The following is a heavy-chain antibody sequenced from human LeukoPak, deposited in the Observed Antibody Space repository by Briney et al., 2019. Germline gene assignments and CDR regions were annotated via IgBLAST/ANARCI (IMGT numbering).Heavy chain of an antibody. Sequence: GGSLRLSCAASGFIFSNYWMIWVRQTPEKGLEWVANIKEDGSEKYYLDSVKGRFTISRDNAEKSLYLLMDSLRAEDTAVYFCVRDGMRGGDFDYWGQGTLVTVSS. CDR3: VRDGMRGGDFDY. J-gene: IGHJ4*02. CDR2: IKEDGSEK. D-gene: IGHD3-16*01. V-gene: IGHV3-7*01. CDR1: GFIFSNYW.